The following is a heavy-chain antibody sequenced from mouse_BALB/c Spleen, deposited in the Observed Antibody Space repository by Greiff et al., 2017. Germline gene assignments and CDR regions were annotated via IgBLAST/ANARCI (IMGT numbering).Heavy chain of an antibody. V-gene: IGHV1S26*01. Sequence: VQLQQPGAELVKPGAPVKLSCKASGYTFTSYTMHWVKQRPGRGLEWIGYINPCGSYTNYNQKFKDKATLTADKSSSTAYMQLSSLTSEDSAVYYCARKPGYYYGLDYWGQGTTLTVSS. D-gene: IGHD1-1*01. J-gene: IGHJ2*01. CDR2: INPCGSYT. CDR1: GYTFTSYT. CDR3: ARKPGYYYGLDY.